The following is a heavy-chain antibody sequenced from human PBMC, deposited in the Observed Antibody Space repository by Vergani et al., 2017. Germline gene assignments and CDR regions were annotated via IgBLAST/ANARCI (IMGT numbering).Heavy chain of an antibody. Sequence: QVQLVQSGAEVKKPGASVKVSCKASGYTFTIYSIGWVRQAPGQGLEWLGWISGYNGNTNYAQKLQGRVTMTTDTSTSKAYMELRNLRSDDTAVYYCAKTHEGDSGYDYFDYWGQGTLVTVSS. CDR2: ISGYNGNT. D-gene: IGHD5-12*01. CDR1: GYTFTIYS. V-gene: IGHV1-18*01. J-gene: IGHJ4*02. CDR3: AKTHEGDSGYDYFDY.